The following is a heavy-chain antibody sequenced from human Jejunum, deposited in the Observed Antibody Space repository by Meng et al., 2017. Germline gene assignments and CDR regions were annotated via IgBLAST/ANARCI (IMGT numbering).Heavy chain of an antibody. CDR1: GYMSTFYW. D-gene: IGHD6-13*01. V-gene: IGHV5-51*01. J-gene: IGHJ4*02. CDR3: ARHKYSSSFYEGFDS. Sequence: GASLKISCTCSGYMSTFYWISWVRQMPGKGLEWMGIIYPYDSQTKYSPSFEGQVTISADKSISTAYLQWSGLKASDTAMYYCARHKYSSSFYEGFDSWGQGTLVTVSS. CDR2: IYPYDSQT.